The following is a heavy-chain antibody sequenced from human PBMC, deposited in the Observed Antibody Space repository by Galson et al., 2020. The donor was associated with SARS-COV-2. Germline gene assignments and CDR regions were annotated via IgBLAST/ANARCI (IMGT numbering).Heavy chain of an antibody. Sequence: GGSLRLSCAASGFTFSSYGMHWVRQAPGKGLEWVAVIWYDGSNKYYADSVKGRFTISRDNSKNTLYLQMNSLRAEDTAVYYCARDRVDSSSWYEVYYYYMDVWGKGTTVTVSS. J-gene: IGHJ6*03. CDR3: ARDRVDSSSWYEVYYYYMDV. CDR2: IWYDGSNK. D-gene: IGHD6-13*01. V-gene: IGHV3-33*01. CDR1: GFTFSSYG.